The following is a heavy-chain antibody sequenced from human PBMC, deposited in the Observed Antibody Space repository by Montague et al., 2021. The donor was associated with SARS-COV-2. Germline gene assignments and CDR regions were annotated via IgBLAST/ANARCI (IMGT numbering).Heavy chain of an antibody. V-gene: IGHV4-39*01. CDR2: ISYSGRT. D-gene: IGHD3-10*01. CDR1: GGSFSSSPYY. Sequence: SETLSLTCTVSGGSFSSSPYYWGWIRQPPGRGLEWVGSISYSGRTYFSPSLKSRLTISVDSSENQFSLRLSSVTAADTAVYYCASSYYYGSGTYVYNYYMDVWGKGTPVTVSS. CDR3: ASSYYYGSGTYVYNYYMDV. J-gene: IGHJ6*03.